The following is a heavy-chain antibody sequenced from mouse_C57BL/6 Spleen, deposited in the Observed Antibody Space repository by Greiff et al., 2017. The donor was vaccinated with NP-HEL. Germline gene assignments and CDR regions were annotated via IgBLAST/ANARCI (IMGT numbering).Heavy chain of an antibody. CDR2: INPNNGGT. CDR1: GYTFTDYN. Sequence: VQLQQSGPELVKPGASVKKSCKASGYTFTDYNMHWVKQSHGKSLEWIGYINPNNGGTSYNQKFKGKATLTVNKSSSTAYMELRSLTSEDSAVYYCASIYGGYWDRAMDYWGQGTSVTVSS. D-gene: IGHD4-1*01. J-gene: IGHJ4*01. V-gene: IGHV1-22*01. CDR3: ASIYGGYWDRAMDY.